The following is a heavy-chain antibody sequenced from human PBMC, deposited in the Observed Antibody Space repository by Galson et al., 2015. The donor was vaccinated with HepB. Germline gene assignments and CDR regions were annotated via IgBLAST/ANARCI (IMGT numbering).Heavy chain of an antibody. J-gene: IGHJ4*02. CDR1: GYTFTSYA. CDR2: INAGNGNT. CDR3: ARSDSGLRVVPAAILNYFDY. D-gene: IGHD2-2*02. V-gene: IGHV1-3*01. Sequence: SVKVSCKASGYTFTSYAMHWVRQAPGQRLEWMGWINAGNGNTKYSQKFQGRVTMTRDTSTSTVYMELSSLRSEDTAVYYCARSDSGLRVVPAAILNYFDYWGQGTLVTVSS.